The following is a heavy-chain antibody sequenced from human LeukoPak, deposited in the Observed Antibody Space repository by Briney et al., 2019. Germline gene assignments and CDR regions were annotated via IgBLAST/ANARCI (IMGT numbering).Heavy chain of an antibody. Sequence: PGGSLRLSCAASGFTFSSYEMNWVRQAPGKGLEWVSYISSSGSTIYYADSVKGRFTISRDNAKNSLYLQMNSLRAEDTAVYYCASLYYYDSSGSVDYWGQGTLVTVSS. D-gene: IGHD3-22*01. CDR1: GFTFSSYE. J-gene: IGHJ4*02. CDR3: ASLYYYDSSGSVDY. V-gene: IGHV3-48*03. CDR2: ISSSGSTI.